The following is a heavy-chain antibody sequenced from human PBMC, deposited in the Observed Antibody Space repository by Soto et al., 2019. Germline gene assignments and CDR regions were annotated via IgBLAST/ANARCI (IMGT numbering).Heavy chain of an antibody. CDR2: ISAYNGNT. V-gene: IGHV1-18*01. D-gene: IGHD2-21*02. Sequence: QVQLVQSGAEVKKPGASVKVSCKASGYTFTSYGISWVRQAPGQGLQWMGWISAYNGNTNYAQKRQGRVTMTTDTSTSTADMELRRLRSDDTAVYYCARVGCGGDCYTDGVDYWGQGTLVTVSS. J-gene: IGHJ4*02. CDR1: GYTFTSYG. CDR3: ARVGCGGDCYTDGVDY.